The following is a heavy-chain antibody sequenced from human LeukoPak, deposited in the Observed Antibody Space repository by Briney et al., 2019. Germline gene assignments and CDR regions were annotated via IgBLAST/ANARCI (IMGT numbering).Heavy chain of an antibody. CDR1: GFTFSSYG. J-gene: IGHJ6*02. V-gene: IGHV3-21*01. Sequence: GGSLRLSCAASGFTFSSYGMHWVRQAPGEGVEWVSSISGDSYDIYYADSVKGRFTISRDNAKNSLFLQMNSLGVEDTAVFFCATRSVMDVWGQGTTVTVSS. CDR2: ISGDSYDI. CDR3: ATRSVMDV.